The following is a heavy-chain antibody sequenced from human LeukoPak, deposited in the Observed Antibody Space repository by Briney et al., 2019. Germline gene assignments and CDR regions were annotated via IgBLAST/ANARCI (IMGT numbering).Heavy chain of an antibody. CDR2: ISGSGGRT. CDR1: GFTFSSYA. V-gene: IGHV3-23*01. J-gene: IGHJ4*02. CDR3: AKVGGILWFGESGYFDY. Sequence: GGSLRLSCAASGFTFSSYAMSWVRQAPGKGLQWVSAISGSGGRTYYADSVKGRFTISKDNSKNTLYLQMNCLRAEDTAVYYCAKVGGILWFGESGYFDYWGQGTLVTVSS. D-gene: IGHD3-10*01.